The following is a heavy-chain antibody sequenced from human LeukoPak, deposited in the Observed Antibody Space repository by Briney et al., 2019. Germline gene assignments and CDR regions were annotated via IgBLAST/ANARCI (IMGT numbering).Heavy chain of an antibody. CDR3: AREENYGGLDY. CDR2: IYISGST. D-gene: IGHD4-23*01. CDR1: GGSISSYY. Sequence: SETLSLTCTVSGGSISSYYWSWIRQPAGKGLEWIGRIYISGSTNYNPSLKSRVTMSVDTSKNQFSLKLSSVTAADTAVYHCAREENYGGLDYWGQGTLVTVSS. J-gene: IGHJ4*02. V-gene: IGHV4-4*07.